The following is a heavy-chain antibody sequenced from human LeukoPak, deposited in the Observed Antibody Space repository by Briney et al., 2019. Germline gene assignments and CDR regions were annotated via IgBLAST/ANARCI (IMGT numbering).Heavy chain of an antibody. CDR3: ARVENYGSGVLGH. CDR1: GGSIRSNE. D-gene: IGHD3-10*01. Sequence: SETLSLTCTVSGGSIRSNEWSWIRQPPGKGLEWIGFVYYSGSTNYNPSLNSRVTISVATSKNQFSLKLGSVTAADTAVYYCARVENYGSGVLGHWGQGTLVAVSS. V-gene: IGHV4-59*01. CDR2: VYYSGST. J-gene: IGHJ4*02.